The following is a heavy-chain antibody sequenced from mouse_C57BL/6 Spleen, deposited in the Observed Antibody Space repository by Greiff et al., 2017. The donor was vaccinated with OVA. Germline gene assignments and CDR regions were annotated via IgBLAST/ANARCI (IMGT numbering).Heavy chain of an antibody. D-gene: IGHD1-1*01. Sequence: DVQLVESGGGLVKPGGSLKLSCAASGFTFSDYGMHWVRQAPEKGLEWVAYISSGSSTIYYADTVKGRFPISRDNAKNTLFLQMTSLMSEDTAMYYCARYCDGSEGYYIDYWGQGTTLTVSS. CDR2: ISSGSSTI. CDR1: GFTFSDYG. V-gene: IGHV5-17*01. CDR3: ARYCDGSEGYYIDY. J-gene: IGHJ2*01.